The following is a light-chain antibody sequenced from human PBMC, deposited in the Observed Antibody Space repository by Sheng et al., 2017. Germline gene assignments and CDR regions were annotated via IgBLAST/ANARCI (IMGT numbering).Light chain of an antibody. Sequence: DIQMTQSPSPLSASVGDRVTITCRAGQSISSHLNWYQQKPGKAPKLLIYGASNLQSGVPSRFSGSGSGTDFTLTITSLQPDDFATYYCQQTFSTRRTFGPGTKVDIK. V-gene: IGKV1-39*01. CDR2: GAS. J-gene: IGKJ3*01. CDR1: QSISSH. CDR3: QQTFSTRRT.